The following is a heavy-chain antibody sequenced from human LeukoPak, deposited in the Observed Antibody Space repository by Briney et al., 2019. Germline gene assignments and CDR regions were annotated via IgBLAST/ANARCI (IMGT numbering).Heavy chain of an antibody. J-gene: IGHJ4*02. CDR1: GYTLTELS. V-gene: IGHV1-24*01. Sequence: ASVKVSCKVSGYTLTELSMHWVRQAPGKGLEWMGGFDPEDGETIYAQKFQGRVTMTEDTSTDTAYMELSSLRSEDTAVYYCATALLYYYDSSGYYFDYWGQGTLVTVSS. CDR2: FDPEDGET. CDR3: ATALLYYYDSSGYYFDY. D-gene: IGHD3-22*01.